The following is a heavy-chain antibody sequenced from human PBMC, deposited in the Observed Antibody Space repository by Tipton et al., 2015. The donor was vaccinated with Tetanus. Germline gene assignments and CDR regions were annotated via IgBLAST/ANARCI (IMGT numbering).Heavy chain of an antibody. CDR3: ARSPSPYCGGDCQRNAFDI. J-gene: IGHJ3*02. CDR1: GGSMSGGFY. Sequence: GLVKPSETLSLTCSVSGGSMSGGFYWSWIRQHPAKGLEWIGYIYNTGSTYYNPSLQSRLTLSLDTSKNQFSLKLSSVTAADTAVYYCARSPSPYCGGDCQRNAFDIWGQGTMVPVSS. CDR2: IYNTGST. D-gene: IGHD2-21*02. V-gene: IGHV4-31*03.